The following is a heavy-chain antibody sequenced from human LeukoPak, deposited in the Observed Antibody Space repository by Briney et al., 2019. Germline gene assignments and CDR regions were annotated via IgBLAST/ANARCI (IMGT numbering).Heavy chain of an antibody. V-gene: IGHV4-34*01. D-gene: IGHD5-12*01. J-gene: IGHJ4*02. Sequence: SETLSRTCAVYGGSFSGYYWSWIRQPPGKGLEWIGEINHSGSTNYNPSLKSRVTISVDTSKNQFSLKLSSVTAADTAVYYCARGSRGYSGYAVGKLDYWGQGTLVTVSS. CDR1: GGSFSGYY. CDR2: INHSGST. CDR3: ARGSRGYSGYAVGKLDY.